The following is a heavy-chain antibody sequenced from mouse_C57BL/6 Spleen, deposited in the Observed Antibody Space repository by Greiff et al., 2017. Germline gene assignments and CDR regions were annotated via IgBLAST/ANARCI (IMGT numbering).Heavy chain of an antibody. V-gene: IGHV1-52*01. Sequence: QVQLQQPGAELVRPGSSVKLSCKASGYTFTSYWMHWVKQRPIQGLEWIGNIDPSDSETHYNQKFKDKATMTVDKSSSTAYMQLSSLTSEDSAVYDCARGVITTAQGGYFDVWGTGTTVTVSS. CDR3: ARGVITTAQGGYFDV. CDR2: IDPSDSET. J-gene: IGHJ1*03. CDR1: GYTFTSYW. D-gene: IGHD1-1*01.